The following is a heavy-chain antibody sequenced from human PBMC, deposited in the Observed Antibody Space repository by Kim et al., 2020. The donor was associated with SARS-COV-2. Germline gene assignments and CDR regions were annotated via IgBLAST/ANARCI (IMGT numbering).Heavy chain of an antibody. J-gene: IGHJ6*02. CDR3: ATHCSSTSCYGGTSGFSYYYGMDV. CDR2: FIPIFGTA. D-gene: IGHD2-2*01. V-gene: IGHV1-69*13. CDR1: GGTFSSYA. Sequence: VKVSCKASGGTFSSYAISWVRQATGQGLEWMGGFIPIFGTANYAQKFQGRVTITADESTSTAYMELSSLRSDDTAVYYCATHCSSTSCYGGTSGFSYYYGMDVWGQGTTVTVSS.